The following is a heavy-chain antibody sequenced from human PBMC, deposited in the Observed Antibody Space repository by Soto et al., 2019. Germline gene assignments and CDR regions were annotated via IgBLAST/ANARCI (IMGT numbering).Heavy chain of an antibody. CDR1: GFSLSTSGVG. CDR2: IYWDDDK. CDR3: ARRSYGPTTSWFDP. V-gene: IGHV2-5*02. Sequence: QITLKESGPTLVKPTQTLTLTCTFSGFSLSTSGVGVGWIRQPAGKALEWLALIYWDDDKRYSPSLKSRLTITKDTSKNQEVLTMTNMDPVDTATYYCARRSYGPTTSWFDPWGQGTLVTVSS. J-gene: IGHJ5*02. D-gene: IGHD1-1*01.